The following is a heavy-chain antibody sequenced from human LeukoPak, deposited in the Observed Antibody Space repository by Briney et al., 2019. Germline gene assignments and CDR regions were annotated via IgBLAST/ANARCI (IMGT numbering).Heavy chain of an antibody. V-gene: IGHV1-3*01. D-gene: IGHD6-13*01. J-gene: IGHJ5*02. CDR2: INAGNGNT. CDR3: ARDIDRVFNWFDP. CDR1: GYIFTSYA. Sequence: GASVKVSCKASGYIFTSYAMHWVRQAPGQRLEWMGWINAGNGNTKYSQKFQGRVTITRDTSATTVYMELSGLRSEDTAVYYCARDIDRVFNWFDPWGQGTLVTVSS.